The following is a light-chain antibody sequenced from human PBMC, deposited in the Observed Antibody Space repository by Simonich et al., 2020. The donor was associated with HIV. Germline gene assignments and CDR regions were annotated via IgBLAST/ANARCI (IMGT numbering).Light chain of an antibody. J-gene: IGKJ5*01. CDR3: QQYNTFPLT. Sequence: DIQMTQSPSTPSASVGDRVTITCRASQSISTWLAWYQQKPGKAPKLLIYTASNLQRGVPSRFSGSGSGTEFTLTISSLQPDDFATYYCQQYNTFPLTFGQGTRLEI. V-gene: IGKV1-5*03. CDR2: TAS. CDR1: QSISTW.